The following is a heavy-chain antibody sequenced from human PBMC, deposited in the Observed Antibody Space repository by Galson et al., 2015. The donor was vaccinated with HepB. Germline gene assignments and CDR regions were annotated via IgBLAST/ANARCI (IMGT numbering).Heavy chain of an antibody. V-gene: IGHV3-30*18. Sequence: SLRLSCAASGFTFSSYGMHWVRQAPGKGLEWVAVISYDGSNKYYADSVKGRFTISRDNSKNTLYLQMNSLRAEDTAVYYCAKEDSSGYYYINYYYYGMDVWGQGTTVTVSS. CDR3: AKEDSSGYYYINYYYYGMDV. J-gene: IGHJ6*02. CDR1: GFTFSSYG. D-gene: IGHD3-22*01. CDR2: ISYDGSNK.